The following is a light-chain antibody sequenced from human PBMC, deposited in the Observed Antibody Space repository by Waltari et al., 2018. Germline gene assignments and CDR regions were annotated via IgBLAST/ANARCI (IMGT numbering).Light chain of an antibody. J-gene: IGLJ2*01. CDR1: RSNIGNNA. Sequence: QSVLTQPPSVSEAPRQRVTISCSGSRSNIGNNAVNWYQQFPGKAPKLVIYYDDLLPSGVSDRFSGSKSGTSVSLAISGLQSEDEADYYCEAWDDSLNGRVFGGGTKLTVL. CDR3: EAWDDSLNGRV. CDR2: YDD. V-gene: IGLV1-36*01.